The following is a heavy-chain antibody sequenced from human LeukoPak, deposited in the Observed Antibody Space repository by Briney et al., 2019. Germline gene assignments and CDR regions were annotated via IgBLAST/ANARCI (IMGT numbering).Heavy chain of an antibody. V-gene: IGHV4-30-4*01. J-gene: IGHJ3*02. D-gene: IGHD3-10*01. CDR1: GGSISGGDYY. CDR2: IYYSGST. CDR3: ARDPIIMVRGVILNAFDI. Sequence: PSETLSLTCTVSGGSISGGDYYWSWIRQPPGKGLEWIGYIYYSGSTYYNTSLKSRVTISVDTSKNQFSLKLSSVTAADTAVYYCARDPIIMVRGVILNAFDIWGQGTMVTVSS.